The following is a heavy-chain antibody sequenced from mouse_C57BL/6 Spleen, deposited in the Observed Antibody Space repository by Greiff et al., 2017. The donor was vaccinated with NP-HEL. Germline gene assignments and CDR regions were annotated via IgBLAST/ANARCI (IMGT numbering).Heavy chain of an antibody. J-gene: IGHJ2*01. V-gene: IGHV1-55*01. CDR3: ARFYYYGSSYFDY. D-gene: IGHD1-1*01. CDR2: IYPGSGST. CDR1: GYTFTSYW. Sequence: QVHVKQPGAELVKPGASVKMSCKASGYTFTSYWITWVKQRPGQGLEWIGDIYPGSGSTNYNEKFKSKATLTVDTSSSTAYMQLSSLTSEDSAVYYCARFYYYGSSYFDYWGQGTTLTVSS.